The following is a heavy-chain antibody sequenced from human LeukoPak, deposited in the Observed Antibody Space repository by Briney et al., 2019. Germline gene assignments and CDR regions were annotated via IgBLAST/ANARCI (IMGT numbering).Heavy chain of an antibody. Sequence: SETLSLTCTVSGGSITSSSYYWAWIRQPPGKGLEWVGSIFNVGDTYYNPSLESRITISVDTSRNQFSLKLYSVTAADTAVYYCARSDSSRYGWLDPWGRGTLVTVSS. CDR2: IFNVGDT. V-gene: IGHV4-39*01. CDR1: GGSITSSSYY. CDR3: ARSDSSRYGWLDP. D-gene: IGHD3-22*01. J-gene: IGHJ5*02.